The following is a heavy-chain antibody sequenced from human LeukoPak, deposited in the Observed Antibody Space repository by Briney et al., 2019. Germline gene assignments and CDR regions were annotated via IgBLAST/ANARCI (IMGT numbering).Heavy chain of an antibody. CDR1: GYTFTGYY. CDR3: ARVHRCSSSWYRCFDY. V-gene: IGHV1-2*02. Sequence: ASVKVSCKASGYTFTGYYMHWVRQAPGQGLEWMGWINPNSGGTNYAQKFQGRVTMTRDTSISTAYMELSRLRSDDTAVYYCARVHRCSSSWYRCFDYWGQGTLVTVSS. CDR2: INPNSGGT. J-gene: IGHJ4*02. D-gene: IGHD6-13*01.